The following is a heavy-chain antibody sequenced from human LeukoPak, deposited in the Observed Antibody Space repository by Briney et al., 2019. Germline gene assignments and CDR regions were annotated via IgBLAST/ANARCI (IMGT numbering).Heavy chain of an antibody. V-gene: IGHV3-30*18. Sequence: GGSLRLSCAASGFTFSGYGMHWVRQAPGKGLEWVAVISSDGTNKQYAASVKGRFTISRDNSKNTLYLEMNSLRAEDTAVYYCAKRVGRSGHYDYWGQGTLVTVSS. CDR3: AKRVGRSGHYDY. J-gene: IGHJ4*02. CDR2: ISSDGTNK. CDR1: GFTFSGYG. D-gene: IGHD6-19*01.